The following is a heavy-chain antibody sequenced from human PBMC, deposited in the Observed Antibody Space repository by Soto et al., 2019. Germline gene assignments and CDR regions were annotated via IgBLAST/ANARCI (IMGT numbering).Heavy chain of an antibody. V-gene: IGHV4-39*01. CDR2: IYYSGAT. D-gene: IGHD3-22*01. CDR3: VRYFDTRDRPYSRH. J-gene: IGHJ1*01. CDR1: GDFIASSSYY. Sequence: SETLSLTCSVSGDFIASSSYYWVWIRQPPGKGLEWVGTIYYSGATYYNPSLKSRLTISVDTSKNQFSLRLSSVTAADTAVYYCVRYFDTRDRPYSRHSGQGILVTVS.